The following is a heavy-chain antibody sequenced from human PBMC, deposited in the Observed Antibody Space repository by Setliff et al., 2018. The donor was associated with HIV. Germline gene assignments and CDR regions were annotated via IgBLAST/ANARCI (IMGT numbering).Heavy chain of an antibody. D-gene: IGHD6-19*01. CDR1: GGSISSGSYY. V-gene: IGHV4-61*09. CDR3: ARPHSGRGGGAYFDP. CDR2: IYTSGST. Sequence: SETLSLTCTVSGGSISSGSYYWSWIRQPAGKGLEGIGQIYTSGSTNYNPTLKSRVTISVDTSKKQFSLKLSSVTAADTAVYYCARPHSGRGGGAYFDPWGQGIQVTVSS. J-gene: IGHJ5*02.